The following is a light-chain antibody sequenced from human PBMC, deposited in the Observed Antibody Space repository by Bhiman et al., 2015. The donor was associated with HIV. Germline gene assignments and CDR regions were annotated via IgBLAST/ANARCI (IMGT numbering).Light chain of an antibody. CDR2: GNS. CDR3: CSYTSSSTYV. J-gene: IGLJ1*01. Sequence: QSVLTQPPSVSGAPGQRVTISCTGSSSNIGAGYDVHWYQQLPGTAPKLLIYGNSNRPSGVPDRFSGSKSGTSASLTISGLQAEDEGDYYCCSYTSSSTYVFGTGTKVTVL. V-gene: IGLV1-40*01. CDR1: SSNIGAGYD.